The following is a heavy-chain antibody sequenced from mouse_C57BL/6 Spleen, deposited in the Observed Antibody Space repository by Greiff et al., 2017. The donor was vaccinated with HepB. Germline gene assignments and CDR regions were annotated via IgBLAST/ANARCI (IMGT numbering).Heavy chain of an antibody. D-gene: IGHD1-1*01. CDR3: ARSDYGSSSAWFAY. J-gene: IGHJ3*01. CDR1: GYTFTSYW. V-gene: IGHV1-59*01. CDR2: IDPSDSYT. Sequence: QVQLQQPGAELVRPGTSVKLSCKASGYTFTSYWMHWVKQRPGQGLEWIGVIDPSDSYTNYNQKFKGKATLTVDTSSSPAYMQLSSLTSEDSAVYYCARSDYGSSSAWFAYWGQGTLVTVSA.